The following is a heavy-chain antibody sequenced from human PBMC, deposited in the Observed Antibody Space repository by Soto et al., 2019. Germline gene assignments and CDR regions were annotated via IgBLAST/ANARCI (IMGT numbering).Heavy chain of an antibody. V-gene: IGHV4-30-4*01. CDR3: ASEHTAMDNYYYYGMDV. D-gene: IGHD5-18*01. J-gene: IGHJ6*02. Sequence: SETLSLTCTVSGGSISSGDYYWSWIHQPPGKGLEWIGYIYYSGSTYYNPSLKSRVTISVDTSKNQFSLKLSSVTAADTAVYYCASEHTAMDNYYYYGMDVWGQGTTVTVSS. CDR2: IYYSGST. CDR1: GGSISSGDYY.